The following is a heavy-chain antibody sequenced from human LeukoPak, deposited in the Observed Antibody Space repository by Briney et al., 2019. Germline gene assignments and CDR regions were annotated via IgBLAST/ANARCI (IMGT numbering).Heavy chain of an antibody. CDR3: ATEKDLLLDS. V-gene: IGHV1-24*01. J-gene: IGHJ5*01. CDR2: FDPGDDET. D-gene: IGHD1-26*01. Sequence: GASMKVSCKVSGYSLSELSTHWVRQAPGQGLEWMGGFDPGDDETIYAQKFQGRVTMTEDTSTDTAYLELSSLRSEDTVVYFCATEKDLLLDSWGQGTPVTVSS. CDR1: GYSLSELS.